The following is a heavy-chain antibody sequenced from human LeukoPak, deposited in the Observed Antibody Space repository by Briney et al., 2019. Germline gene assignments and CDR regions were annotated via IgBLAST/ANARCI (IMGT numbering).Heavy chain of an antibody. J-gene: IGHJ4*02. V-gene: IGHV3-13*01. CDR1: SFTFSSYD. D-gene: IGHD3-10*01. CDR3: ARESTMVRGAYDY. CDR2: ISTAGDT. Sequence: PGGSLRLSCSASSFTFSSYDMHWVRQATGKGLEWVSAISTAGDTYYPGSVKGRFTISRQNAKNSLYLQMNSLRAGDTAVYYCARESTMVRGAYDYWGQGTLVTVSS.